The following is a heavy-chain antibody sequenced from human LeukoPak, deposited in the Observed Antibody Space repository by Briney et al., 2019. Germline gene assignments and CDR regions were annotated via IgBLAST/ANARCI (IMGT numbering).Heavy chain of an antibody. CDR1: GFTFTDCS. V-gene: IGHV3-21*05. J-gene: IGHJ4*02. CDR3: ARDYKWAFDY. CDR2: IGLGSGFV. D-gene: IGHD1-20*01. Sequence: PGGSLRLSCATSGFTFTDCSMNRGRQAPGRGPEWISYIGLGSGFVSYSASAKGRFTISRDTARNSVDLHMSSLRAEDTAVYFCARDYKWAFDYWGQGALVTVSS.